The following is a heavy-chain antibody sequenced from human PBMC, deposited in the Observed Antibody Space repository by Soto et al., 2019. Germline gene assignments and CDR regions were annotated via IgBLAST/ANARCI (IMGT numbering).Heavy chain of an antibody. Sequence: QVQLVQSGAEVKKPGSSVKVSCKASGGTFSNYAITWVRQAPGQGLEWMGGIIPIFGTRNNAQKFQGRVTITAYESTSTAYMELNSLTYEYTAVYYCARVGVRNAEPRRDGMDVWGQGTTVTVAS. CDR2: IIPIFGTR. V-gene: IGHV1-69*12. CDR3: ARVGVRNAEPRRDGMDV. D-gene: IGHD3-16*01. CDR1: GGTFSNYA. J-gene: IGHJ6*02.